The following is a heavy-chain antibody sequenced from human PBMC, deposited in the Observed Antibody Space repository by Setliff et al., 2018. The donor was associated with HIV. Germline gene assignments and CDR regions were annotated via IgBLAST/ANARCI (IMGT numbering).Heavy chain of an antibody. CDR3: ASSGSGSYINWFGP. Sequence: ASVKVSCKAFGYTFSTNAIHWVRQAPGQRLEWMGYINAGDDNTRYSEKFQGRVTITRDTSANTAYMELSSLRSEDTAVYYCASSGSGSYINWFGPWGQGTLVTVS. CDR1: GYTFSTNA. D-gene: IGHD3-10*01. CDR2: INAGDDNT. V-gene: IGHV1-3*01. J-gene: IGHJ5*02.